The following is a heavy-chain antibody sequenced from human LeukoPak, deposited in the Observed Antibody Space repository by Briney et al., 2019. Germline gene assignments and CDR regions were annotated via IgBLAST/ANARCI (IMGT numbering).Heavy chain of an antibody. V-gene: IGHV1-2*02. D-gene: IGHD3-3*01. CDR2: INPNSGGT. Sequence: ASVKVSCKASGYTFTCYYMHWVRQGPGQGLEWMGWINPNSGGTNYAQKFQGRVTMTRDTSISTAYMELSRLRSDDTAVYYCARGGWEYYDFWSGYYTGPYYFDYWGQGTLVTVSS. J-gene: IGHJ4*02. CDR3: ARGGWEYYDFWSGYYTGPYYFDY. CDR1: GYTFTCYY.